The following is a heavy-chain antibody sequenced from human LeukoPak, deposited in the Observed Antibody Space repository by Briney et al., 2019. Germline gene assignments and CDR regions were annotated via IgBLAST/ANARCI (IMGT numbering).Heavy chain of an antibody. CDR2: INWDGTNT. D-gene: IGHD6-13*01. CDR1: GGTTDDYG. CDR3: VKDLSSNWYSFDS. Sequence: GGSLRLSCAVSGGTTDDYGMSWVRQAPGKGLEWVSGINWDGTNTYYAESVKGRFTISRDSAAKSLYLHMNSLRDDDTAFYHCVKDLSSNWYSFDSWGQGTLVTVSS. J-gene: IGHJ4*02. V-gene: IGHV3-20*01.